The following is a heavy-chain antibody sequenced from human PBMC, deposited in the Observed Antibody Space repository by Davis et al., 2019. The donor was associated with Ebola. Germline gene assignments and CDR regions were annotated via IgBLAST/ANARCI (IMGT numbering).Heavy chain of an antibody. J-gene: IGHJ4*02. CDR1: GYTFTSYG. V-gene: IGHV1-18*01. CDR2: ISAYNGNT. CDR3: ARESGVTLDY. D-gene: IGHD2-21*02. Sequence: AASVKVSCKASGYTFTSYGISWVRQAPGQGLEWMGWISAYNGNTNYAQKLQGRVTMTTDTSPSTAYMALRGLRSDDTAVYYCARESGVTLDYWGQGTLVTVSS.